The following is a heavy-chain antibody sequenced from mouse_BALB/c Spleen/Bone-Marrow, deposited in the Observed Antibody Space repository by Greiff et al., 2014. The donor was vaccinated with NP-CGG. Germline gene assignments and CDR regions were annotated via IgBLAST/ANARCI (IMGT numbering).Heavy chain of an antibody. CDR2: VNPNNGGT. CDR1: GYSFTDYY. D-gene: IGHD1-1*01. CDR3: SRGDYGRSYREFDV. Sequence: VKLQQSGPDLVKPGASVKLSCKASGYSFTDYYMHWVKQSHGKSLEWIGRVNPNNGGTSYHQKFKGKARLTVDKSSSKANMELHSRTSEDAAVYYCSRGDYGRSYREFDVWGAGTTVTVSS. J-gene: IGHJ1*01. V-gene: IGHV1-22*01.